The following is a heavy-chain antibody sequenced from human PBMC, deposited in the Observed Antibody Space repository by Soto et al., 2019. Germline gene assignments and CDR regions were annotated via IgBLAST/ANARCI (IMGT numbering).Heavy chain of an antibody. CDR3: ARSSSITIFGVVIMDYYGMDV. V-gene: IGHV1-3*01. J-gene: IGHJ6*02. CDR2: INAGNGNT. CDR1: GYTFTSYA. D-gene: IGHD3-3*01. Sequence: ASVKVSCKASGYTFTSYAMHWVRQAPGQRLEWMGWINAGNGNTKYSQKFQGRVTITRDTSASTAYMELSSLRSEDTAVYYCARSSSITIFGVVIMDYYGMDVWGQGTTVTVS.